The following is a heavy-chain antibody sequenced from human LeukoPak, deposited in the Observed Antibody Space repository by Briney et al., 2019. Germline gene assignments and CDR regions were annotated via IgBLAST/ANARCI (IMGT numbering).Heavy chain of an antibody. CDR3: ARDLVDYDFWSGPS. D-gene: IGHD3-3*01. CDR1: GFTFSSYW. V-gene: IGHV3-7*01. J-gene: IGHJ5*02. Sequence: GGSLRLSRAASGFTFSSYWMSWVRQAPGKGLEWGANIKQDGSEKYYVDSVKGRFTISRDNAKNSLYLQMNSLRAEDTAVYYCARDLVDYDFWSGPSWGQGTLVTVSS. CDR2: IKQDGSEK.